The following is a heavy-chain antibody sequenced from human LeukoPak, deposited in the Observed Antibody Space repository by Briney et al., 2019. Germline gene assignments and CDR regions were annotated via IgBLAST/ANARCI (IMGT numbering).Heavy chain of an antibody. Sequence: KSGGSLRLSCAASGFTFSDYYMSWLRQAPGKGLEWLSYISSSSAYTNNADSVRGRFTISRDNAKSSLYLQMNSLRAEDTAVYYCARGHYGMDVWGQGTTVTVSS. CDR1: GFTFSDYY. V-gene: IGHV3-11*06. J-gene: IGHJ6*02. CDR2: ISSSSAYT. CDR3: ARGHYGMDV.